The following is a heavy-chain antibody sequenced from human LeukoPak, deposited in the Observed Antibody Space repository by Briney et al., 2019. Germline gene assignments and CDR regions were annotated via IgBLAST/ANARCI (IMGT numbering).Heavy chain of an antibody. Sequence: GRSLRLSCAASGFTFSSYGMHWVRQSPGKGLEWVAVISYDGSNKYYADSVKGRFTISRDNSKNTLHVQMNSLRAEDTAVYYCAKDRGGAYGDYVGFFDYWGQGTLVTVSS. CDR3: AKDRGGAYGDYVGFFDY. D-gene: IGHD4-17*01. J-gene: IGHJ4*02. CDR2: ISYDGSNK. CDR1: GFTFSSYG. V-gene: IGHV3-30*18.